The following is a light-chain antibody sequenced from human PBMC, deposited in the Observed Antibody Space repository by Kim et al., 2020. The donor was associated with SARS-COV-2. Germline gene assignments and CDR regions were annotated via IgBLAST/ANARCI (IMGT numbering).Light chain of an antibody. CDR2: EDD. CDR3: QSYNRDNVL. CDR1: SGGVDDNY. J-gene: IGLJ2*01. V-gene: IGLV6-57*03. Sequence: GKTGTIACTRSSGGVDDNYVQWYQQRPGGVPTTVIYEDDQRPSGVSDRFSGSIDNSSNSASLTISGLRTEDEADYYCQSYNRDNVLFGGGTQLTVL.